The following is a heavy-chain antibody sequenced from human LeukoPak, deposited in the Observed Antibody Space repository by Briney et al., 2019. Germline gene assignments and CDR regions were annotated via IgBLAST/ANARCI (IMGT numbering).Heavy chain of an antibody. J-gene: IGHJ4*02. V-gene: IGHV3-53*01. Sequence: GGSLRLSCAASGFTFSSYAMSWVRQAPGKGLEWVSFFYRGDTTYYAESVRGRFTISRDNSKNTLYLLMNSLIPEDTAVYYCAREVISIPSYFDSWGQGTLVTVSS. CDR2: FYRGDTT. CDR3: AREVISIPSYFDS. CDR1: GFTFSSYA. D-gene: IGHD2-21*01.